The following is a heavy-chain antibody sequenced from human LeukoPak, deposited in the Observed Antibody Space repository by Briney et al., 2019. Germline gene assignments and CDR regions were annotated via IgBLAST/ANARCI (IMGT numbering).Heavy chain of an antibody. Sequence: NSSETLSLTCTVSGGSISSYYWSWIRQPPGKGLEWIGYIYYSGSTNYNPSLKSRVTISVDTSKNQFSLKLSSVTAADTAVYYCARDYESYGMDVWGQGTTVTVSS. D-gene: IGHD5-12*01. CDR1: GGSISSYY. J-gene: IGHJ6*02. CDR3: ARDYESYGMDV. V-gene: IGHV4-59*01. CDR2: IYYSGST.